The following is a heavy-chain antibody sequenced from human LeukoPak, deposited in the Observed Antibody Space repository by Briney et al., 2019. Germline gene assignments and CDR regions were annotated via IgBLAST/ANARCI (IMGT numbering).Heavy chain of an antibody. D-gene: IGHD5-24*01. CDR1: GYSFTSYW. CDR2: IYPGDSDT. V-gene: IGHV5-51*01. J-gene: IGHJ4*02. CDR3: ARNAGKRWLLWENYYFDY. Sequence: GESLKISCKGSGYSFTSYWIGWVRQMPGKGLEWMGIIYPGDSDTRYSPSFQGQVTISADKSISTAYLQWSSLKASDTAMYYCARNAGKRWLLWENYYFDYWGQGTLVTVSS.